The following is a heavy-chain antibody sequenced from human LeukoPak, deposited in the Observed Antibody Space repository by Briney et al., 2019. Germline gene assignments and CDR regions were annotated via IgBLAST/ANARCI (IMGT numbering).Heavy chain of an antibody. V-gene: IGHV4-31*03. CDR3: ARGGSSLFFDY. Sequence: PSQTLFLTCIVSGGSISRGGYYWNWIRQRPGKGLEWIGYIYYSGSTYYNPSLKSRVIISGDTSKNQFSLNLSSVTAADTAMYYCARGGSSLFFDYWGQGTLVTVSS. D-gene: IGHD2/OR15-2a*01. J-gene: IGHJ4*02. CDR2: IYYSGST. CDR1: GGSISRGGYY.